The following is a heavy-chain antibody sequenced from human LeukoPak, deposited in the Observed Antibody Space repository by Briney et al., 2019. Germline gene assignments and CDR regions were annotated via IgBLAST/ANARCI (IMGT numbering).Heavy chain of an antibody. Sequence: PGGSLRLSCAASGFTFGSYWMHWVRQAPGEGLVWVSRVDNDGSSTSYADSAKGRFTISRDNAKNTLYLQMSSLRAEDTAMYYCARGNYGRFDPWGQGTLVTVSS. CDR3: ARGNYGRFDP. D-gene: IGHD1-7*01. CDR1: GFTFGSYW. J-gene: IGHJ5*02. V-gene: IGHV3-74*01. CDR2: VDNDGSST.